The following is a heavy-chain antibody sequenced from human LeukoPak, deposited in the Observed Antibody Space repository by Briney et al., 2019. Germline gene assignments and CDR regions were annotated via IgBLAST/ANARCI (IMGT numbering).Heavy chain of an antibody. CDR2: ISAYNGNT. V-gene: IGHV1-18*01. CDR3: ARAKRPYYYDSSGSNWFDP. Sequence: GASVKVSCKASGYTFTSYGISWVRHAPGQGLELMGWISAYNGNTNYAQKLQGRVTMTTDTSTSTAYMELRSLRSDDTAVYYCARAKRPYYYDSSGSNWFDPWGQGTLVTVSS. CDR1: GYTFTSYG. J-gene: IGHJ5*02. D-gene: IGHD3-22*01.